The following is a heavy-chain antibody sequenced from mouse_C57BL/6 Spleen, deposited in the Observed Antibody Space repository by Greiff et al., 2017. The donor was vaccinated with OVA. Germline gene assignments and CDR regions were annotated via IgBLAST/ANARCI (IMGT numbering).Heavy chain of an antibody. Sequence: VQLKESGGGLVQPGGSLSLSCAASGFTFTDYYMSWVRQPPGKALEWLGFIRNKANGYTTEYSASVKGRFTISRDNSQSILYLQMNALRAEDSATYYCARYSPSYAMDYWGQGTSVTVSS. CDR1: GFTFTDYY. V-gene: IGHV7-3*01. J-gene: IGHJ4*01. CDR2: IRNKANGYTT. CDR3: ARYSPSYAMDY.